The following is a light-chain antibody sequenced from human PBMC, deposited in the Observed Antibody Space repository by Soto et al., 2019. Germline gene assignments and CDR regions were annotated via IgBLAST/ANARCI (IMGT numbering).Light chain of an antibody. CDR1: QTISSW. CDR2: KAS. CDR3: QHYNSYSEA. J-gene: IGKJ1*01. Sequence: DIQLPHSPSTLSASAGQRFPLXELACQTISSWLAWYQQKPGKAPKLLIYKASTLKSGVPSRFSGSGSGTEFTLTISSLQPDDFATYYCQHYNSYSEAFGQGTKVDNK. V-gene: IGKV1-5*03.